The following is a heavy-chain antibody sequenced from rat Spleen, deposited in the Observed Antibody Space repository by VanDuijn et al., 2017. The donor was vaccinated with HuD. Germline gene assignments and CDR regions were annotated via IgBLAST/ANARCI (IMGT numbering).Heavy chain of an antibody. CDR2: ISTGGNT. Sequence: QVQLKESGPGLVQPSQTLSLTCTVSGFSLTSNGVSWVRQPPGKGLEWIAAISTGGNTYYNSGLKSRLGISRDTSKGQVFLKMNRMQTEDTAIYFCVRERVPGFAFYFDYWGQGVMVTVSS. CDR1: GFSLTSNG. D-gene: IGHD1-4*01. V-gene: IGHV2S12*01. J-gene: IGHJ2*01. CDR3: VRERVPGFAFYFDY.